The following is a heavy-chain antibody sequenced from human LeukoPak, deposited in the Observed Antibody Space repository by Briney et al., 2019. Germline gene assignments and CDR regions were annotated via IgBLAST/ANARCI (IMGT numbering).Heavy chain of an antibody. CDR3: AGRKYGVDYNVMEV. Sequence: GASVKISFRAPGYSLSAHGINWVRLGPGQGLGWVASINPHRGDTQYAQKCQGRVTMTTDTSTSTAYIHFRSLKSDDTATYYCAGRKYGVDYNVMEVWGQGTTDTVSS. V-gene: IGHV1-18*01. D-gene: IGHD2-8*01. CDR2: INPHRGDT. CDR1: GYSLSAHG. J-gene: IGHJ6*02.